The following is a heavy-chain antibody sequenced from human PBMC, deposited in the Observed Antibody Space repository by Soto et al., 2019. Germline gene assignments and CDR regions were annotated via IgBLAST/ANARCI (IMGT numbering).Heavy chain of an antibody. V-gene: IGHV4-59*01. J-gene: IGHJ4*02. CDR3: ARSSGYDPFDY. CDR1: GDSISSFY. CDR2: ISYSGST. D-gene: IGHD5-12*01. Sequence: PSETLSLTCSVSGDSISSFYWSWIRQPPGKGLEWIGYISYSGSTNYNPSLKSRVTISVDTSKHQFSLRLSSLTAADTAVYYCARSSGYDPFDYWGQGTRVTVSS.